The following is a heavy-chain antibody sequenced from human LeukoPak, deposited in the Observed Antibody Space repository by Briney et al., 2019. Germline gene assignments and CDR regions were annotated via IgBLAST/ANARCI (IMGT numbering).Heavy chain of an antibody. V-gene: IGHV4-34*01. CDR2: INHSGST. CDR3: ARASYSSGWSLFDY. J-gene: IGHJ4*02. Sequence: SETLSLTCAVYGGSFSGYYWSWIRQPPEKGLEWIREINHSGSTNYNPSLKSRVTISVDTSKNQFSLKLSSVTAADTAVYYCARASYSSGWSLFDYWGQGTLVTVSS. D-gene: IGHD6-19*01. CDR1: GGSFSGYY.